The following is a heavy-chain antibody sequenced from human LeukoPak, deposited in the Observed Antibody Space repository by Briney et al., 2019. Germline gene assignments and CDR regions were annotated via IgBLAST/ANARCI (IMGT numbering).Heavy chain of an antibody. Sequence: PGGSLRLSCAASGFTFSSYGMHWVRQAPGKGLEWVAVIWYDGSNKYYADPVKGRFTISRDNFKNTLYLQMNSLRAEDTAVYYCARGTLGLRLGELSRTFDYWGQGTLVTVSS. J-gene: IGHJ4*02. CDR1: GFTFSSYG. V-gene: IGHV3-33*01. CDR3: ARGTLGLRLGELSRTFDY. CDR2: IWYDGSNK. D-gene: IGHD3-16*02.